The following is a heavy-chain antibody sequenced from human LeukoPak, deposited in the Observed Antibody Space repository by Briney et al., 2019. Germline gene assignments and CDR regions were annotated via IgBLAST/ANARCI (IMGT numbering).Heavy chain of an antibody. CDR1: GFTFDDYG. V-gene: IGHV3-20*04. D-gene: IGHD4/OR15-4a*01. CDR2: INWNGGST. CDR3: ARANMGLGGKYYYYYYMDV. Sequence: GGSLRLSCAASGFTFDDYGMSWVRQAPGKGLEWVSGINWNGGSTGYADSVKGRFTISRDNAKNSLYLQMNSLRAEDTALYYCARANMGLGGKYYYYYYMDVWGKGTTVTVSS. J-gene: IGHJ6*03.